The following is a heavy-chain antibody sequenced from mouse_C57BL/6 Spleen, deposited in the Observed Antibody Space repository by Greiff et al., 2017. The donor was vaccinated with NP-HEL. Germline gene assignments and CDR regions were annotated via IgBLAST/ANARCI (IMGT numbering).Heavy chain of an antibody. J-gene: IGHJ3*01. CDR3: ARVYGNYWFAY. Sequence: EVKVVESGGGLVKPGGSLKLSCAASGFTFSSYAMSWVRQTPEKRLEWVATISDGGSYTYYPDNVKGRFTISRDNAKNNLYLQMSHLKSEDTAMYYCARVYGNYWFAYWGQGTLATVSA. V-gene: IGHV5-4*03. CDR1: GFTFSSYA. D-gene: IGHD2-1*01. CDR2: ISDGGSYT.